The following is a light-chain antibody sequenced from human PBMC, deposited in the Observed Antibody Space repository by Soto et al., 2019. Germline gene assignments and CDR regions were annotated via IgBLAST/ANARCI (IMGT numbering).Light chain of an antibody. CDR2: KVS. CDR3: MQGTHWPWT. CDR1: QSLIHSDGDTY. V-gene: IGKV2-30*02. Sequence: DVVMTQSPLSLPVTLGQPASISCRSSQSLIHSDGDTYLNWFQQRPGQSPMRLIYKVSDRDSGVPDRFTGSGSGTDFTLKISRVEAEDVGVYYCMQGTHWPWTFGQGNEVEIK. J-gene: IGKJ1*01.